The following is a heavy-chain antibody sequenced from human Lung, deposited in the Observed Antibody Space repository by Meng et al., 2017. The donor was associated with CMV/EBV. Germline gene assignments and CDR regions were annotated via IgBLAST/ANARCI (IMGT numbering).Heavy chain of an antibody. V-gene: IGHV3-48*03. CDR1: GFTFSSYE. Sequence: XAASGFTFSSYEMNWVRQAPGKGLEWVSYISSSGSTIYYADSVKGRFTISRDNAKNSLYLQMNSLRAEDTAVYYCAREGVYYDSSGYLDYLGQGXLVTVSS. J-gene: IGHJ4*02. CDR2: ISSSGSTI. D-gene: IGHD3-22*01. CDR3: AREGVYYDSSGYLDY.